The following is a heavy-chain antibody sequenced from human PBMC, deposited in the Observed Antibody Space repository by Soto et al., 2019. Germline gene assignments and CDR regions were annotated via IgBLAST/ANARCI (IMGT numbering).Heavy chain of an antibody. CDR1: GYTFTNYA. V-gene: IGHV1-3*01. D-gene: IGHD3-22*01. Sequence: ASVKVYCKASGYTFTNYAMLWARQAPGQRREWMGWINAGNGNTRYSQKFQGRVTITRDTSASTAYMELSSLRSEDTAVYYCATAQYWYYDSSAPIGYYFDYWGQGTLVTVSS. J-gene: IGHJ4*02. CDR3: ATAQYWYYDSSAPIGYYFDY. CDR2: INAGNGNT.